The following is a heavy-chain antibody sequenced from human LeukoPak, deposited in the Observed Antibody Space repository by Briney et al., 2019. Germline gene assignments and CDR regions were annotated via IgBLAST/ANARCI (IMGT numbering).Heavy chain of an antibody. V-gene: IGHV3-30-3*01. D-gene: IGHD6-13*01. CDR1: RFTFSNFA. CDR3: AREEPGIAAAGMDY. Sequence: PGGSLRLSCAASRFTFSNFAMHWVRQAPGKGLEWVAFISYDGNNKYYADSVKGRFTISRDSSKNTLYLQVNSLRAEDTTVYYCAREEPGIAAAGMDYWGQGTLVTVSS. CDR2: ISYDGNNK. J-gene: IGHJ4*02.